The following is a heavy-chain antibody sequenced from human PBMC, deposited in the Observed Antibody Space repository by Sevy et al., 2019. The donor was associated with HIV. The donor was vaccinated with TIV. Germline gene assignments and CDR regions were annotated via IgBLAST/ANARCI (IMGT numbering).Heavy chain of an antibody. D-gene: IGHD5-12*01. V-gene: IGHV3-9*01. CDR3: VKDKVDGDSGYGLFDF. CDR2: LSRHIRTI. J-gene: IGHJ4*02. Sequence: GGSPRLSCAASGFTFDDYAMHWVRQAPGKGLEWVSGLSRHIRTIGYADSVKGRFTISRDNARNSLYLQMNSLRAEDTAFYYCVKDKVDGDSGYGLFDFWGQGTLVTVSS. CDR1: GFTFDDYA.